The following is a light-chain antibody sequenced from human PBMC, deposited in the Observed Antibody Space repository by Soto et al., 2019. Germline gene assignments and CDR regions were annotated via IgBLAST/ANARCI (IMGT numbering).Light chain of an antibody. CDR1: SSNIGAGYD. CDR2: NNT. CDR3: QSFDSSLTAPI. J-gene: IGLJ2*01. V-gene: IGLV1-40*01. Sequence: QSVLTQPPSLSGAPGQRLTISCIGSSSNIGAGYDVHWYQQFPETAPKLLISNNTSRPSGVPGRFSGSRSGTSASLAITGLRSEDEADYYCQSFDSSLTAPILGVGTKLTVL.